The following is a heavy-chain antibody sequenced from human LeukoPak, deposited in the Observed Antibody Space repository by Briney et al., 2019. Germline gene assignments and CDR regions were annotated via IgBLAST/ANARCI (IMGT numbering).Heavy chain of an antibody. Sequence: GGSLRLSCAASGFTFSSYEMNWVRQAPGKGLEWVSYISSSGSTIYYADSVKGRFTISRDNAKNSLYLQMNSLRAEDTAVYYCARVLAPGIQLWSWGQGTLVTVSS. V-gene: IGHV3-48*03. CDR2: ISSSGSTI. CDR1: GFTFSSYE. J-gene: IGHJ4*02. CDR3: ARVLAPGIQLWS. D-gene: IGHD5-18*01.